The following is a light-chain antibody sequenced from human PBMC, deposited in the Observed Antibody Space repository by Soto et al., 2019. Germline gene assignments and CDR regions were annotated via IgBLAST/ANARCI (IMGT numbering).Light chain of an antibody. V-gene: IGKV1-39*01. Sequence: DIQMTQSPSSLSASVGDRVTITCRAGQSISSYLNWYQQKPGTAPNLLIYAASSLQSGVPSRFSGSGSGTDFTLTSNSLQPEDFATYYWQQGYSSRYTFGQGTKLEIK. CDR2: AAS. CDR3: QQGYSSRYT. CDR1: QSISSY. J-gene: IGKJ2*01.